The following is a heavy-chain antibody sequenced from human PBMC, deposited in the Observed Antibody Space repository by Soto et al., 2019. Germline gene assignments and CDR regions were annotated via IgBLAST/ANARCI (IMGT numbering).Heavy chain of an antibody. J-gene: IGHJ4*02. CDR2: ISGSGGST. CDR1: GFTFSSYA. Sequence: EVQLLESGGALVQPGGSLRLSCAASGFTFSSYAMNWVRQAPGKGLEWVSAISGSGGSTYYADSVEGRFIISRDNSKNTPYLQMTSMRPEDTAVYYCAKDVSYGDPFVYWGQGTLVTVSS. CDR3: AKDVSYGDPFVY. D-gene: IGHD4-17*01. V-gene: IGHV3-23*01.